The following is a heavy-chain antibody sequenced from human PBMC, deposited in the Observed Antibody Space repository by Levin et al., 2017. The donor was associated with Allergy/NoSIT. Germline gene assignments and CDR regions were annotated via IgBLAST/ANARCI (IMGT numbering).Heavy chain of an antibody. CDR1: GGSISTGDYY. V-gene: IGHV4-30-4*01. CDR3: ARFAPFDI. Sequence: SETLSLTCTVSGGSISTGDYYWSWIRQPPGTGLEWIGYVYYSGGTYYNPSLQSRFTISVATSKNKFYLKLSSVTAADTAVYYCARFAPFDIWGQGTMVTVSS. CDR2: VYYSGGT. J-gene: IGHJ3*02.